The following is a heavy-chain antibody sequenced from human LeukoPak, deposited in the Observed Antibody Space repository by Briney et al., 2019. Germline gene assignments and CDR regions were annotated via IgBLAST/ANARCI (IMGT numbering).Heavy chain of an antibody. CDR3: ARVKVGFLKSGYYYYMDV. J-gene: IGHJ6*03. CDR2: IYSSGST. CDR1: GGSISSGSYY. V-gene: IGHV4-61*02. D-gene: IGHD3-3*01. Sequence: PSETLSLTCTVSGGSISSGSYYWSWIRQPAGKGLEWIGRIYSSGSTNYNPSLKSRVTISVDTSKNQFSLKLSSVTAADTAVYYCARVKVGFLKSGYYYYMDVWGKGTTVTVSS.